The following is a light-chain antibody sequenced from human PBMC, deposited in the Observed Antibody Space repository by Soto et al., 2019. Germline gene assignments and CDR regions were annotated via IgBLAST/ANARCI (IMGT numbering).Light chain of an antibody. CDR1: QSISSY. V-gene: IGKV1-39*01. J-gene: IGKJ5*01. CDR2: AAS. CDR3: QQSYSTPIT. Sequence: DIQMTQSPSSLSASVGDRVTITCRASQSISSYLNWYQQKPGKAPKLLIYAASSLQSGVPSRFSGSGSGTYFTLTISRLQPEDFATYYCQQSYSTPITFGQGTRLEIK.